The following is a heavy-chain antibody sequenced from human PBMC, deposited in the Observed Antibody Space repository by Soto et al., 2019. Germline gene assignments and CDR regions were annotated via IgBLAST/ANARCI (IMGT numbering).Heavy chain of an antibody. D-gene: IGHD3-22*01. Sequence: ASVKVSCKVSGYTLTELSMHWVRQAPGKGLEWMGGFDPEDGETIYAQKFQGRVTMTEDTSTDTAYMELGSLRSEDTAVYYCATADKLSITMIVNLFDYWGQGTLVTVSS. CDR3: ATADKLSITMIVNLFDY. CDR1: GYTLTELS. CDR2: FDPEDGET. V-gene: IGHV1-24*01. J-gene: IGHJ4*02.